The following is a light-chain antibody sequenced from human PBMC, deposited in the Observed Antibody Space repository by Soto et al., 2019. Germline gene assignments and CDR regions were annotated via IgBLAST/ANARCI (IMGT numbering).Light chain of an antibody. V-gene: IGKV3-20*01. J-gene: IGKJ4*01. Sequence: EIVLTQSPGTLSLSPGERATLSCRASQSVSSSYLAWYQQKPGQAPRLLIYGASSRATGLPDRFSGSGSGTDFTLTISRLEPEDFAVYYCHQYDSSHLTFGGGTKVEIK. CDR1: QSVSSSY. CDR3: HQYDSSHLT. CDR2: GAS.